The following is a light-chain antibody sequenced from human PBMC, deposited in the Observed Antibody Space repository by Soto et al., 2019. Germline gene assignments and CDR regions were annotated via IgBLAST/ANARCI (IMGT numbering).Light chain of an antibody. CDR2: GAS. V-gene: IGKV3-11*01. J-gene: IGKJ4*01. Sequence: EIVLTQSPATLSLSPGERATLSCRTSQSVDSSLAWYQHRAGQAPRLLIFGASNRATGIPARFSGSGSGTDFTLTISSLEPEDFAVYYCQQRFNWPLTFGGGTKVDIK. CDR1: QSVDSS. CDR3: QQRFNWPLT.